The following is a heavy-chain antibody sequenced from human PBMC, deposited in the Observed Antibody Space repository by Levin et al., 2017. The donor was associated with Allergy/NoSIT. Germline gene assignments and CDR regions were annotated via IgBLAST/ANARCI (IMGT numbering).Heavy chain of an antibody. J-gene: IGHJ4*02. D-gene: IGHD3-9*01. CDR2: ISSSSSTI. CDR1: GFTFSSYS. Sequence: GGSLRLSCAASGFTFSSYSMNWVRQAPGKGLEWVSYISSSSSTIYYADSVKGRFTISRDNAKNSLYLQMNSLRAEDTAVYYCARVDILTGSTSFDYWGQGTLVTVSS. CDR3: ARVDILTGSTSFDY. V-gene: IGHV3-48*01.